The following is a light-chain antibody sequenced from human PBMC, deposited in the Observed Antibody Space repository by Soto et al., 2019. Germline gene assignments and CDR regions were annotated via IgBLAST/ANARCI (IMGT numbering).Light chain of an antibody. V-gene: IGLV2-14*01. CDR1: SSDVGAYNY. CDR3: SSYTRNRTLV. Sequence: QSALTQPASVSGSPGQSITISCTGTSSDVGAYNYVSWYQQHPDKAPKLMIFEVSDRPSGVSNRFSGSNSGNTASLTISGLQAEDEADYFCSSYTRNRTLVFGGGTKLTVL. J-gene: IGLJ3*02. CDR2: EVS.